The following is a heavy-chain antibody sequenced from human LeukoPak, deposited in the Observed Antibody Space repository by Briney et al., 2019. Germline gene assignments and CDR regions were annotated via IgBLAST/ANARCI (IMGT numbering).Heavy chain of an antibody. J-gene: IGHJ6*03. D-gene: IGHD6-19*01. CDR3: ARDSSGWYRYYYYYYMDV. V-gene: IGHV3-48*03. Sequence: GGSLRLSCAASGFTFSSYEMNWVRQAPGKGLEWVSYISSSGKSMYYADSVKGRFSISRDNAKNSLYLQMNSLRAEDTAVYYCARDSSGWYRYYYYYYMDVWGKGTTVTISS. CDR2: ISSSGKSM. CDR1: GFTFSSYE.